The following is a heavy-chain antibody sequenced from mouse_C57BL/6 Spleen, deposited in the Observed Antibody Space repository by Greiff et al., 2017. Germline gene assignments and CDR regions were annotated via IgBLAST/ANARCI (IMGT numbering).Heavy chain of an antibody. CDR2: ISYSGST. Sequence: DVQLVESGPGMVKPSQSLSLTCTVTGYSITSGYDWHWIRHFPGNKLEWMGYISYSGSTNYNPSLKSRISITHDTSKNHFFLKLNSVTTEDTATYYCARGIYGDAMDYWGQGTSVTVSS. V-gene: IGHV3-1*01. CDR3: ARGIYGDAMDY. CDR1: GYSITSGYD. J-gene: IGHJ4*01. D-gene: IGHD1-1*02.